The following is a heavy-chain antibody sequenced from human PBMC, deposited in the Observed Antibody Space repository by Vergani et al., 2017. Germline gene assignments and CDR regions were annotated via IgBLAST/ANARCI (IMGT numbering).Heavy chain of an antibody. CDR1: GFTFSNFG. CDR2: IGKDGINT. Sequence: QVQLVESAGGVVQPGGSLRLSCAASGFTFSNFGMHWICQAPGKGLGWLAYIGKDGINTRYRDAVKGRFTVSRDNSKDILYLQMESLRSEDTALYFCSKSMPDSTDGLPDSWGPGTLVIVSS. CDR3: SKSMPDSTDGLPDS. V-gene: IGHV3-30*02. J-gene: IGHJ4*02. D-gene: IGHD2-15*01.